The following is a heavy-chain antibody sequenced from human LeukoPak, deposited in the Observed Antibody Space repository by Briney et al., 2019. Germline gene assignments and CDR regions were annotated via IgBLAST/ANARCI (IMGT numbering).Heavy chain of an antibody. CDR2: ISYDGSNK. CDR3: AREPLAAAGYYYGMDV. J-gene: IGHJ6*02. CDR1: GFTFSSYA. D-gene: IGHD6-13*01. Sequence: SGGSLRLSCAASGFTFSSYAMHWVRQAPGKGLEWVAVISYDGSNKYYADSVKGRFTISRDNSKNTLYLQMNSLRAEDTAVYYCAREPLAAAGYYYGMDVWGQGTTVTVSS. V-gene: IGHV3-30-3*01.